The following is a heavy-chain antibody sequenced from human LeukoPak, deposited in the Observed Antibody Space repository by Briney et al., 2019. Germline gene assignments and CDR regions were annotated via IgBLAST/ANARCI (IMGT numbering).Heavy chain of an antibody. J-gene: IGHJ4*02. Sequence: SETLSLTCTVSGGSISSSSYYWGWIRQPPGKGLEWIGSIYYSGSTNYNPSLKSRVTISVDTSKNQFSLKLSSVTAADTAVYYCARLGDYGPIDYWGQGTLVTVSS. V-gene: IGHV4-39*07. D-gene: IGHD4-17*01. CDR1: GGSISSSSYY. CDR2: IYYSGST. CDR3: ARLGDYGPIDY.